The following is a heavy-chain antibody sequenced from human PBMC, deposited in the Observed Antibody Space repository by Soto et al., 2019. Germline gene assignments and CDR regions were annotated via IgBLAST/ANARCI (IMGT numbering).Heavy chain of an antibody. CDR2: ISGSGGST. J-gene: IGHJ5*02. CDR3: TSDPYGDYVRWFDP. V-gene: IGHV3-23*01. Sequence: GGSLRLSCAASGFTFSSYAMSWVRQAPGKGLEWVSAISGSGGSTYYADSVKGRFTISRDNSKNTLYLQMNSLRAEDTALYYCTSDPYGDYVRWFDPWGQGTLVTVSS. CDR1: GFTFSSYA. D-gene: IGHD4-17*01.